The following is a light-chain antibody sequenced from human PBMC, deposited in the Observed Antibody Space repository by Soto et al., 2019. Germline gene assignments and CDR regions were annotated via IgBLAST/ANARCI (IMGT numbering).Light chain of an antibody. V-gene: IGKV3-20*01. Sequence: EIVLTQSPGTLSLSPGERATLSCRASQSVSSSYLAWYQQKPGQAPRLLIYAASIRPTGIPDRFSGSGSGTDFSLTISRLEPEDFAVYYCQQYGSSPPNTFGPGAKVDIK. CDR1: QSVSSSY. J-gene: IGKJ3*01. CDR2: AAS. CDR3: QQYGSSPPNT.